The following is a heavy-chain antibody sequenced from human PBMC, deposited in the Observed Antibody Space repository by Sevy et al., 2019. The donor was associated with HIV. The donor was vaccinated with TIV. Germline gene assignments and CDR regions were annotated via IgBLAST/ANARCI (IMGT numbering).Heavy chain of an antibody. CDR3: AKDLGWKTFDY. Sequence: GGSLRLSCAASGFGFSGTWMNWVRQAPGKGLEWVAIISPEGSRIDYADSVKGRLIISRDNANSSVSLQMNSLRVEDMGVYYCAKDLGWKTFDYWGQGALVTVSS. D-gene: IGHD7-27*01. CDR1: GFGFSGTW. CDR2: ISPEGSRI. J-gene: IGHJ4*02. V-gene: IGHV3-7*04.